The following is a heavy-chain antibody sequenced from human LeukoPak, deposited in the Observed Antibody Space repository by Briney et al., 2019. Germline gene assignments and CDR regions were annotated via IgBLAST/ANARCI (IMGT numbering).Heavy chain of an antibody. CDR1: GVSLSGHY. V-gene: IGHV4-34*01. CDR3: AREPVPQDYGDTVNAYDL. CDR2: IHHDGRT. D-gene: IGHD4-17*01. Sequence: SETLSLTCAVYGVSLSGHYWSWVRQSPGKGLEWIGDIHHDGRTKYSPSLKSRVSILLDTSKNEVSLRLTPVTAADTALYFCAREPVPQDYGDTVNAYDLWGQGTMVIVSS. J-gene: IGHJ3*01.